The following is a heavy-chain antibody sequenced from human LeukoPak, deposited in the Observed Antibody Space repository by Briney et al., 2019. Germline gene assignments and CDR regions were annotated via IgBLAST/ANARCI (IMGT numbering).Heavy chain of an antibody. D-gene: IGHD6-19*01. CDR1: GFTFSSYA. CDR3: ARDGQWLVLWWFDP. J-gene: IGHJ5*01. V-gene: IGHV3-30*04. Sequence: GGSLRLSCAASGFTFSSYAMHWVRQAPGKGLEWVAVISYDGSNKYYADSVKGRFTISRDNSKNTLYLQMNSLRAEDTAVYYCARDGQWLVLWWFDPWDQGTLVTVSS. CDR2: ISYDGSNK.